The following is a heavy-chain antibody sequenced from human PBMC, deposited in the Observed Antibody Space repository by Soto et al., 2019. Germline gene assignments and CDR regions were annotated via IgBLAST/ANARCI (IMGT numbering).Heavy chain of an antibody. Sequence: GGSLRLSCAASGFTVSSNYMSWVRQAPGKGLEWVSVIYSGGSTYYADSVKGRFTISRHNSKNTLYLQMNSLRAEDTAVYYCARESRLWFGEPAFDYWGQGTLVTVSS. CDR1: GFTVSSNY. CDR2: IYSGGST. V-gene: IGHV3-53*04. D-gene: IGHD3-10*01. J-gene: IGHJ4*02. CDR3: ARESRLWFGEPAFDY.